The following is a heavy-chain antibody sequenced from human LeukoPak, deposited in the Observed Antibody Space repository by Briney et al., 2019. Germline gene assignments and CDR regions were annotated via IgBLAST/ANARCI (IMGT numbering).Heavy chain of an antibody. D-gene: IGHD3-3*01. CDR3: ASMRRGGYYLDYFDY. J-gene: IGHJ4*02. Sequence: SVKVSCKASGGTLSSYAISWVRQAPGQGLEWMGGIIPIFGTANYAQKFQGRVTITTDESTSTAYMELSSLRSEDTAVYYCASMRRGGYYLDYFDYWGQGTLVTVSS. CDR2: IIPIFGTA. CDR1: GGTLSSYA. V-gene: IGHV1-69*05.